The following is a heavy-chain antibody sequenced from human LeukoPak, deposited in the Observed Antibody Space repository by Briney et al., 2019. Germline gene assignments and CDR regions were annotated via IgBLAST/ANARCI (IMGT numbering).Heavy chain of an antibody. V-gene: IGHV3-43*01. Sequence: PGGPLRLSCAASGFTFDDYTMHWVRQAPGKGLEWVSLISWDGGSTYYVDSVKGRFTISRDNAKNSLYLQMNSLRAEDTAVYYCARVSRFSGNYYDSSYSDYWGQGTLVTVSS. CDR3: ARVSRFSGNYYDSSYSDY. CDR2: ISWDGGST. D-gene: IGHD3-22*01. CDR1: GFTFDDYT. J-gene: IGHJ4*02.